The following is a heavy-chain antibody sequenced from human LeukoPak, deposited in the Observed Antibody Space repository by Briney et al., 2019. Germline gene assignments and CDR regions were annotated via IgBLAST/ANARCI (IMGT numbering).Heavy chain of an antibody. CDR2: INHSGST. Sequence: SETLSLTCAVFGGSFSGYYWSWIRQPPGKGLEWIGEINHSGSTNYNPPLKSRVTISVDTSKNQFSLKLSSVTAADTAVYYCARGPSSSWYRWFDPWGQGTLVTVSS. J-gene: IGHJ5*02. V-gene: IGHV4-34*01. CDR1: GGSFSGYY. CDR3: ARGPSSSWYRWFDP. D-gene: IGHD6-13*01.